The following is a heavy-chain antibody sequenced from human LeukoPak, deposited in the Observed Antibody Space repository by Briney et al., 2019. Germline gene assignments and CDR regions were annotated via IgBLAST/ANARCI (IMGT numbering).Heavy chain of an antibody. CDR1: GGSFSGYY. D-gene: IGHD3-22*01. V-gene: IGHV4-34*01. Sequence: SETLSLTCAVYGGSFSGYYWSWIRQPPGKGLEWIGEINHSGGTNYNPSLKSRVTISVDTSKNQFSLKLSSVTAADTAVYYCARGPRGYDSSGLDYWGQGTLVTVSS. CDR3: ARGPRGYDSSGLDY. J-gene: IGHJ4*02. CDR2: INHSGGT.